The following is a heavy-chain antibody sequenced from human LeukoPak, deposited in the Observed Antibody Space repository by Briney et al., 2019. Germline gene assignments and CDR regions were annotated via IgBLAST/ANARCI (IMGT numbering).Heavy chain of an antibody. CDR1: GFTFSSYG. CDR3: AKVKGEAAAPFDY. V-gene: IGHV3-30*02. Sequence: PGGSLRLSCAASGFTFSSYGMHWVRQAPGKGLEWVAFIRYDGSNKYYADSVKGRFTISRDNSKNTLYLQMNSLRAEDTAVYYCAKVKGEAAAPFDYWGQGTLVTVSS. CDR2: IRYDGSNK. J-gene: IGHJ4*02. D-gene: IGHD6-13*01.